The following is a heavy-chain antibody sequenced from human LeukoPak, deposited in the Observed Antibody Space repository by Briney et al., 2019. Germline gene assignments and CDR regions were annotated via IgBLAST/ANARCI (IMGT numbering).Heavy chain of an antibody. CDR1: GFTFRNYV. D-gene: IGHD3-10*01. V-gene: IGHV3-30-3*01. J-gene: IGHJ4*02. CDR3: AREGYYGSGSPPSLYFDY. Sequence: GGSLRLSCAASGFTFRNYVIHWVRQAPGKGLEWVAVTSSDLNVKSYADSVKGRFTISRDNSRSTLYLQMNSLRPEDTAIYYCAREGYYGSGSPPSLYFDYWGQGTLVTVSS. CDR2: TSSDLNVK.